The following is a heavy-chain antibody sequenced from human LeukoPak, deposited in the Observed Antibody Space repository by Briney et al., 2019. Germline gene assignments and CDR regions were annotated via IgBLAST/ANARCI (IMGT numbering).Heavy chain of an antibody. CDR1: GFTFSSYS. D-gene: IGHD3-3*01. J-gene: IGHJ6*02. CDR3: ARFHYDFWSGYLHYYYYGMDV. Sequence: GGSLRLSCAASGFTFSSYSMNWVSQAPGKGLEWVSSISSSSSYIYYADSVKGRFTISRDNAKNSLYLQMNSLRAEDTAVYYCARFHYDFWSGYLHYYYYGMDVWGQGTTLTVSS. CDR2: ISSSSSYI. V-gene: IGHV3-21*01.